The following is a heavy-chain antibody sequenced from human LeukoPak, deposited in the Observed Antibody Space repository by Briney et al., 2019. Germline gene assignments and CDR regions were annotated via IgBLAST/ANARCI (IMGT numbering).Heavy chain of an antibody. CDR2: MDPNSGGT. D-gene: IGHD6-19*01. J-gene: IGHJ1*01. CDR3: ARDRLGSTGWYRYFYH. V-gene: IGHV1-2*02. Sequence: ASVKVSRKASGYTFNVNYMHWVRQAPGQGLEWMGWMDPNSGGTKFAQNFQGRVTMTRDTSISTAYMELSSLRSDDTAVYYCARDRLGSTGWYRYFYHWGLGTLVTVSS. CDR1: GYTFNVNY.